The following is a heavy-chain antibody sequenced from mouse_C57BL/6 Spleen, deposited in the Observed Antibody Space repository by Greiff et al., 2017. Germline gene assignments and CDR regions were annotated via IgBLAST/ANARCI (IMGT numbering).Heavy chain of an antibody. D-gene: IGHD2-3*01. Sequence: LVESEGGLVQPGSSMKLSCTASGFTFSDYYMAWVRQVPEKGLEWVANINYDGSSTYYLDSLKSRFIISRDNAKNILYLQMSSLKSEDTATYYCARSDGYYWFAYWGQGTLVTVSA. CDR3: ARSDGYYWFAY. V-gene: IGHV5-16*01. CDR2: INYDGSST. CDR1: GFTFSDYY. J-gene: IGHJ3*01.